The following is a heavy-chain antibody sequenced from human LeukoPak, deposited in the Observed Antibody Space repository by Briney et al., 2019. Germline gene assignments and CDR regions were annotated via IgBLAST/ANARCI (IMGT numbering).Heavy chain of an antibody. CDR3: AKEPSYDSSGYYQEYFQH. CDR2: ISYDGGNK. CDR1: GFTFRSYA. D-gene: IGHD3-22*01. V-gene: IGHV3-30*04. Sequence: GGSLRLSCAASGFTFRSYAMHWVRQAPGKGLEWVALISYDGGNKYYADSVKGRFTISRDNSKNTLYLQMNSLRAEDTAVYYCAKEPSYDSSGYYQEYFQHWGQGTLVTVSS. J-gene: IGHJ1*01.